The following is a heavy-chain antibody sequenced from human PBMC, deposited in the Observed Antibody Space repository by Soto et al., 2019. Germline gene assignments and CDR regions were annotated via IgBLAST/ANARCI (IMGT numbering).Heavy chain of an antibody. J-gene: IGHJ6*02. D-gene: IGHD6-13*01. CDR2: TYYRSKWYN. CDR1: GDSVSSNSAA. CDR3: ARFNEEVGIAAAGTRDYYGMDV. V-gene: IGHV6-1*01. Sequence: SETLSLTCAISGDSVSSNSAAWNWIRQSPSRGLEWLGRTYYRSKWYNDYAVSVKSGITINPDTSKNQFSLQLNSVTPEDTAVYYCARFNEEVGIAAAGTRDYYGMDVWGQGTRSPSP.